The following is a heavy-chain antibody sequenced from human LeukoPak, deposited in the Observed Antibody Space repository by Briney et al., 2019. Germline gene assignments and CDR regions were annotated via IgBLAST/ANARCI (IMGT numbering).Heavy chain of an antibody. D-gene: IGHD2-15*01. CDR2: IYTSGST. V-gene: IGHV4-61*02. Sequence: SQTLSLTCTVSGGSISSGSYYWSWIRQPAGKGLEWIGRIYTSGSTNYNPSLKSRVTISVDTSKNQFSLKLSSVTAADTAVYYCARGYCSGGSCCGGHNWFDPWGQGTLVTVSS. J-gene: IGHJ5*02. CDR3: ARGYCSGGSCCGGHNWFDP. CDR1: GGSISSGSYY.